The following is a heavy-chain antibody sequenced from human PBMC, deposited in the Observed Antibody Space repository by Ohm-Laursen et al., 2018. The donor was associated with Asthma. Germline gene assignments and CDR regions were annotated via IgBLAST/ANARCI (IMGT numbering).Heavy chain of an antibody. CDR2: IYYSGST. J-gene: IGHJ6*02. Sequence: PSDTLSLTCTVSGGSISSSSYYWGWIRQPPGKGLEWIGSIYYSGSTYYNPSLKSRVTISVDTSKNQFSLKLSSVTAADTAVYYCARVDGYYGMDVWGQGTTVTVSS. CDR1: GGSISSSSYY. V-gene: IGHV4-39*01. D-gene: IGHD5-12*01. CDR3: ARVDGYYGMDV.